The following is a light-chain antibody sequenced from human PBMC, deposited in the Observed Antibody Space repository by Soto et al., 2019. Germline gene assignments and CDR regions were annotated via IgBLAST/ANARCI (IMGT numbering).Light chain of an antibody. CDR3: MQSLQTPYT. CDR1: QSLLHSNGYKY. CDR2: LGS. V-gene: IGKV2-28*01. J-gene: IGKJ2*01. Sequence: DIVMTQSPLSLPVTPGEPASISCRSSQSLLHSNGYKYLDWYLQKPGQSPQLLIYLGSYRDTGGPERFSGSASGPDFTLKISRVEAEDVGAYYCMQSLQTPYTFGQGTKLEIK.